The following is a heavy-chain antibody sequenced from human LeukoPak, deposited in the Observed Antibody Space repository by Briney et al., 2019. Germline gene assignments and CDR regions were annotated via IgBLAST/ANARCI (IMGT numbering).Heavy chain of an antibody. Sequence: PGGSLRLSCAASGFTFSNYWMSWVRQAPGQGLEWVANVKQDGSAKYYVDPVKGRFTTSRDNAKNSLYLQMNNLRAEDTAVYYCVRDSLPIDFWSGYGCWGQGTLVTVPS. CDR2: VKQDGSAK. D-gene: IGHD3-3*01. J-gene: IGHJ4*02. CDR1: GFTFSNYW. CDR3: VRDSLPIDFWSGYGC. V-gene: IGHV3-7*01.